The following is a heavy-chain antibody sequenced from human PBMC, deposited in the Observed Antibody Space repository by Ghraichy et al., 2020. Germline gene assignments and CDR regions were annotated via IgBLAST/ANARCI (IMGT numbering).Heavy chain of an antibody. D-gene: IGHD5-18*01. Sequence: LSLTCAASGFTFSSYSMNWVRQAPGKGLEWVSYISSSSSTIYYADSVKGRFTISRDNAKNSLYLQMNSLRAEDTAVYYCARGETAMVTWDYYYYYGMDVWGQGTTVTVSS. J-gene: IGHJ6*02. V-gene: IGHV3-48*01. CDR1: GFTFSSYS. CDR3: ARGETAMVTWDYYYYYGMDV. CDR2: ISSSSSTI.